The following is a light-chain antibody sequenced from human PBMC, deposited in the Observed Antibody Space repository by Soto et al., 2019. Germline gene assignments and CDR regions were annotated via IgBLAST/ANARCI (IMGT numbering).Light chain of an antibody. CDR1: SSNIGGNT. CDR3: QSYDNSLSGSEV. Sequence: QSVLTQPPSLSGTPGQRVTISCSGSSSNIGGNTVHWYQHLPGTAPKLLIFGIFNRPSGVSERFSGSRSGASASLVIAGLQAEDEADYFCQSYDNSLSGSEVFGTGTKLTVL. CDR2: GIF. V-gene: IGLV1-40*03. J-gene: IGLJ1*01.